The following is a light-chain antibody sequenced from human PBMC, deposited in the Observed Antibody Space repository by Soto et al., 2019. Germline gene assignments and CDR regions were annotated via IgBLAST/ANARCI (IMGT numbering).Light chain of an antibody. CDR1: QGISSY. J-gene: IGKJ5*01. V-gene: IGKV1-9*01. CDR3: QQLNSYSPIT. CDR2: AAS. Sequence: DIQLTQSPSFLSASVGDRVTITCRASQGISSYLAWYQQKPGKAPKLLIYAASTLQSGVPSRFSGSGSGTEFTLTISSLQPEDFATYDCQQLNSYSPITFGQGTRLEIK.